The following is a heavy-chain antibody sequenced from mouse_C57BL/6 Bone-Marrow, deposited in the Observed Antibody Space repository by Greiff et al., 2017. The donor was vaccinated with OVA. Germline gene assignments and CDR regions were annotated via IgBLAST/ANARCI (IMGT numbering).Heavy chain of an antibody. CDR3: ARHPDGYYLYYYAMDY. CDR1: GFTFSDYY. D-gene: IGHD2-3*01. V-gene: IGHV5-12*01. Sequence: EVKLVESGGGLVQPGGSLKLSCAASGFTFSDYYMYWVRQTPEKRLEWVAYISNGGGSTYYPDTVKGRFTISRDNAKNTLYLQMSRLKSEDTAMYYCARHPDGYYLYYYAMDYWGQGTSVTVSS. J-gene: IGHJ4*01. CDR2: ISNGGGST.